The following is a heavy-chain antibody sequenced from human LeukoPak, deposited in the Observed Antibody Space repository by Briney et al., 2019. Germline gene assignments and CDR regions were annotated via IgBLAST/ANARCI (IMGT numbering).Heavy chain of an antibody. V-gene: IGHV3-30*14. CDR3: AVTGATPPRDYFDY. CDR1: GFTFSSYA. D-gene: IGHD1-26*01. Sequence: GGSLRLSCAASGFTFSSYAMHWVRQAPGKGLEWVAVISYDGSNKYYADSVKGRFTISRDNSKNTLYLQMNSLRAEDTAVYYCAVTGATPPRDYFDYWGQGTLVTVSS. J-gene: IGHJ4*02. CDR2: ISYDGSNK.